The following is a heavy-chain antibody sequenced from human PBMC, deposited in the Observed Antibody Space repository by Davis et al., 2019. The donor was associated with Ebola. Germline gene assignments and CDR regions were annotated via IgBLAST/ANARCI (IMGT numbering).Heavy chain of an antibody. V-gene: IGHV3-30*04. D-gene: IGHD3-22*01. CDR1: GFTFSSYA. Sequence: PGGSLRLSCAASGFTFSSYAMHWVRQAPGKGLEWVAVISYDASVEYYADSVKGRFTISRDNSKNTLYLQMNSLRAEDTAVYYCARKYHVGNGSYLYYIDYWGQGTLVTVSS. J-gene: IGHJ4*02. CDR2: ISYDASVE. CDR3: ARKYHVGNGSYLYYIDY.